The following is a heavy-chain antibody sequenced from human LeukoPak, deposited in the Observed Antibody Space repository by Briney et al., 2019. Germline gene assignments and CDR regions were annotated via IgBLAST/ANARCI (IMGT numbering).Heavy chain of an antibody. CDR2: ISYDGSNK. CDR1: GFTFSSYG. Sequence: GGSLRLSCAASGFTFSSYGMHWVRQAPGKGLEWVAVISYDGSNKYYADSVKGRFTISRDNSKNSLYLQMNSLRAEDTAVYYCARRWEERLLWFGENYFDYWGQGTLVTVSS. CDR3: ARRWEERLLWFGENYFDY. D-gene: IGHD3-10*01. J-gene: IGHJ4*02. V-gene: IGHV3-30*03.